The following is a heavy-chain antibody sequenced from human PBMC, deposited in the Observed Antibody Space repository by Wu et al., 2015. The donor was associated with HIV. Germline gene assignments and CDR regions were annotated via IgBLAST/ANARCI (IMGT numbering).Heavy chain of an antibody. Sequence: QVQLVQSGAEVKKPGASVKVSCKASGYTFTSYGISWVRQAPGQGLEWMGWISAYNGNTNYAQKLQGRVTMTTDTSTSTAYMELRSLRSDDTAVYYCASLFSSSSEGYYYYMDVWGKGTNGQPSP. CDR2: ISAYNGNT. CDR1: GYTFTSYG. J-gene: IGHJ6*03. CDR3: ASLFSSSSEGYYYYMDV. V-gene: IGHV1-18*01. D-gene: IGHD6-6*01.